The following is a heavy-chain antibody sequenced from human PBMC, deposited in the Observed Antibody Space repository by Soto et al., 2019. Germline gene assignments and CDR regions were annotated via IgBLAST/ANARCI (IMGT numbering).Heavy chain of an antibody. CDR1: GFSLSNARMG. CDR2: IFSNDEK. J-gene: IGHJ5*02. V-gene: IGHV2-26*01. D-gene: IGHD3-10*01. CDR3: ARDLGITTDRDWFDP. Sequence: GSGPTLVNPTETLTLTCTVSGFSLSNARMGVSWIRQPPGKALEWLAHIFSNDEKSYSTSLKSRLTISKDTSKSQVVLTMTNMDPVDTATYYCARDLGITTDRDWFDPWGQGTMVTVTS.